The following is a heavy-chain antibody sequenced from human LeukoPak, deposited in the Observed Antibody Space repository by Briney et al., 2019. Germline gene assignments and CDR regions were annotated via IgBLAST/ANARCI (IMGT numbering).Heavy chain of an antibody. Sequence: PSETLSLTCTVSDGSISGYYWGWIRQAPGRGLESIAYIHYTGINNYNPSLKSRAAISVDTSTNQFSLKLTSVTAADTAMYYCARHITNSGSAFDLWGRRTQVTVSS. J-gene: IGHJ2*01. CDR3: ARHITNSGSAFDL. CDR2: IHYTGIN. V-gene: IGHV4-59*08. CDR1: DGSISGYY. D-gene: IGHD3-10*01.